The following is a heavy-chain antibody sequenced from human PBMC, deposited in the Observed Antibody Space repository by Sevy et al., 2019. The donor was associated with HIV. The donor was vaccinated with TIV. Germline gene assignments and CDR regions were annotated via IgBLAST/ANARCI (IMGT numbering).Heavy chain of an antibody. J-gene: IGHJ4*02. Sequence: LVAASETLSLTCTVSGGSISSYYWSWIRQPPGRRLEWIGSIFYTGTTNYNPSLKSRVTISVDTSKSQVSLKVTSVTAADTAVYFCARDGSGLIFDYWGQGTLVTVSS. CDR2: IFYTGTT. CDR3: ARDGSGLIFDY. V-gene: IGHV4-59*01. CDR1: GGSISSYY. D-gene: IGHD6-19*01.